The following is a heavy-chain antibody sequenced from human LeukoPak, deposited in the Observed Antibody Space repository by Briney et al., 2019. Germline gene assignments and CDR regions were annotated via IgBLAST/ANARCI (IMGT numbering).Heavy chain of an antibody. Sequence: GGSLRLSCAASGFTFSSYAMSWVRQAPGKGLEWVSAISGSGGNTYYADSVKGRFTISRDNSKNTLYLQMNSLRAEDTAVYYCAKDGYCSSTSCYTSGGIDYWGQGTLVTVSS. CDR2: ISGSGGNT. CDR1: GFTFSSYA. CDR3: AKDGYCSSTSCYTSGGIDY. D-gene: IGHD2-2*02. J-gene: IGHJ4*02. V-gene: IGHV3-23*01.